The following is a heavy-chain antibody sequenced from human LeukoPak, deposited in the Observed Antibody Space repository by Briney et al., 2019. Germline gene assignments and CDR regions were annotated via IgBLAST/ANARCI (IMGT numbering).Heavy chain of an antibody. CDR2: MNPNSGNT. J-gene: IGHJ3*02. CDR1: GYTFTSYD. Sequence: ASVKVSCKASGYTFTSYDINWVRHATGQGLELMGWMNPNSGNTGYAQKFQGRVTMTRNTSISTAYMELSSLRSEDTAVYYCARGRAAAGASSAFDIWGQGTMVTVSS. D-gene: IGHD6-13*01. V-gene: IGHV1-8*01. CDR3: ARGRAAAGASSAFDI.